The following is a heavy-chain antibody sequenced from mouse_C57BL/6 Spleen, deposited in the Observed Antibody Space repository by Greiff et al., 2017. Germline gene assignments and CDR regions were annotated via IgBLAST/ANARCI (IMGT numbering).Heavy chain of an antibody. CDR3: ARARGDEWNYAMDY. J-gene: IGHJ4*01. CDR1: GFNIKNTY. Sequence: VQLQQSVAELVRPGASVKLSCTASGFNIKNTYMHWVKQRPDQGLEWIGRIDPANGNTKYAPKFQGKATITADTSSNTAYLQLSSLTSEDAAMFYCARARGDEWNYAMDYWGQGTSVTVSS. V-gene: IGHV14-3*01. CDR2: IDPANGNT. D-gene: IGHD1-3*01.